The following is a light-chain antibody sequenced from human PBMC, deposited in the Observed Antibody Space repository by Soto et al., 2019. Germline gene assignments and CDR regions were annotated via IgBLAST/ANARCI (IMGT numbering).Light chain of an antibody. Sequence: DIVLTQSPGTLSFSPGERATLSCRASQTVINNQLAWYQQTPGQAPRLRIYAASSRATGIPDMFSGSGSGTDFTLTITRLEPEDSAMYYCQQYGSSGEILFGHGARLEI. V-gene: IGKV3-20*01. CDR1: QTVINNQ. CDR3: QQYGSSGEIL. CDR2: AAS. J-gene: IGKJ5*01.